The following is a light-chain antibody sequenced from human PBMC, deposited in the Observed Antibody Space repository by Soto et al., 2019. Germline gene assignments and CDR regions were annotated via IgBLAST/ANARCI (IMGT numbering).Light chain of an antibody. CDR3: QHANSLPPSIT. J-gene: IGKJ5*01. Sequence: DVPMTQSPSSVSASVGDRVTITCRASQGISSWLAWYQQKPVKAPKLLIYAASSLQSGVPSRFGGSGSGLDFSLTTSSLYFKDFASCYGQHANSLPPSITFGQETRLDIK. CDR1: QGISSW. CDR2: AAS. V-gene: IGKV1-12*01.